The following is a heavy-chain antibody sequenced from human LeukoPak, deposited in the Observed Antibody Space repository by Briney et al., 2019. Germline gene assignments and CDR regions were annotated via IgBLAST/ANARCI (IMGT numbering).Heavy chain of an antibody. CDR2: IVVGSGNT. D-gene: IGHD3-10*01. CDR1: GFTFTSSA. J-gene: IGHJ4*02. V-gene: IGHV1-58*02. Sequence: GTSVKVSCKACGFTFTSSAMQWVRQARGQRLAWIGCIVVGSGNTNYAQKFQERVTITRDMSTSTAYMELSSLRSEDTAVYYCAALWDTRGGYFDYWGQGTLVTVSS. CDR3: AALWDTRGGYFDY.